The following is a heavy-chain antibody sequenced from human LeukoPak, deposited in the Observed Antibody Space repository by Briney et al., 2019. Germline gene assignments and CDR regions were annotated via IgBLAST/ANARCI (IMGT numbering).Heavy chain of an antibody. CDR3: AKGEMGTTSYYFDY. J-gene: IGHJ4*02. V-gene: IGHV3-30*02. CDR1: GFTFSSYG. Sequence: GGSLRLSCAASGFTFSSYGMHWVRQAPGKGLEWVAFIRYDGSNKYYADSVKGRFTISRDNSKNTLYLQMNSLRAEDTAVYYCAKGEMGTTSYYFDYWGQGTLVTVSS. CDR2: IRYDGSNK. D-gene: IGHD5-24*01.